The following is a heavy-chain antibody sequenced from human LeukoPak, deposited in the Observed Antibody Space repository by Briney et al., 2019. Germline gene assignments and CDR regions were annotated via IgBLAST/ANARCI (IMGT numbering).Heavy chain of an antibody. CDR3: ARGRNDNGGMFFDS. V-gene: IGHV4-59*01. D-gene: IGHD4-23*01. CDR2: ISYSGYT. Sequence: SETLSLTCTVSGGSIRSYYWNWIRQAPGKGLEWVGFISYSGYTSYSPSLKSRVAISVDTAKNQFSLRLNSMTAADTAIYYCARGRNDNGGMFFDSWAQGNLVTVSS. CDR1: GGSIRSYY. J-gene: IGHJ4*02.